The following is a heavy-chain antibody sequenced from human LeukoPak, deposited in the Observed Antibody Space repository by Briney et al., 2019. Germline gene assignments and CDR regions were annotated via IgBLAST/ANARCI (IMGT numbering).Heavy chain of an antibody. V-gene: IGHV4-38-2*02. Sequence: SETLSLTCTVSGYSISSGYYWGWIRQPPGKGLEWIGSIYHSGSTYYNPSLKSRVTISVDTSKNQFSLKLSSVTAADTAVYYCARGGFYYDFWSGYYTSHGWFDPWGQGTLVTVSS. CDR1: GYSISSGYY. J-gene: IGHJ5*02. CDR2: IYHSGST. CDR3: ARGGFYYDFWSGYYTSHGWFDP. D-gene: IGHD3-3*01.